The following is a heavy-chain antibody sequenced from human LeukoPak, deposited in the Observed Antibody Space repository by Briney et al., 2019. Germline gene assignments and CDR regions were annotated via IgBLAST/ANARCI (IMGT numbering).Heavy chain of an antibody. CDR1: SYSINSNYY. CDR3: AKSNGYGLIDI. D-gene: IGHD3-22*01. J-gene: IGHJ3*02. Sequence: SETLSLTCSVSSYSINSNYYWGWIRQSPGKGLEWIGSIYHTGSTYYNPSLKSRVTISLDASNKQFSLRLSSVTAADTAVYYCAKSNGYGLIDIWGQGTMVTVSS. V-gene: IGHV4-38-2*01. CDR2: IYHTGST.